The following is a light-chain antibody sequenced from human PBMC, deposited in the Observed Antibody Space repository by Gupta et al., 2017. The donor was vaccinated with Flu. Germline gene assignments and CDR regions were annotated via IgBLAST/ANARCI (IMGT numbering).Light chain of an antibody. Sequence: EIVMTQSPATLSVSPGERATLSCGASQSVSSNLAWYQQKPGQLPRLLIYGASTRATGTPARFSGSGSGTEFTLSISSLQSEDCAFYYCQQYDTWPPAFGQGTKVEVK. CDR3: QQYDTWPPA. CDR1: QSVSSN. V-gene: IGKV3-15*01. CDR2: GAS. J-gene: IGKJ1*01.